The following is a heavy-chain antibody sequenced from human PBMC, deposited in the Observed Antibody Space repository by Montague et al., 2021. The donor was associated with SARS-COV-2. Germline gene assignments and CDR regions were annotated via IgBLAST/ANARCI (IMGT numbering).Heavy chain of an antibody. CDR2: IHTSGNT. Sequence: SETLSLTCTVSGASITTYYSSWIRQSAGKGLEWIGRIHTSGNTNYNPTLRSRVTMSVDTSKNQFSLKLNSVTAADTAVYYCAREATSWFGELMGVWFDPWGQGTLVTVSS. J-gene: IGHJ5*02. V-gene: IGHV4-4*07. CDR1: GASITTYY. D-gene: IGHD3-10*01. CDR3: AREATSWFGELMGVWFDP.